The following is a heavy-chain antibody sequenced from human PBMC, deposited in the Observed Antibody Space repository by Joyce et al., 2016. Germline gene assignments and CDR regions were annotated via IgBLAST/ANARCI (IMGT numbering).Heavy chain of an antibody. V-gene: IGHV4-39*01. D-gene: IGHD2-15*01. CDR2: IYYTGGT. CDR1: GGSISSSSYS. Sequence: QLQLQESGPGLVKPSETLSLICTVSGGSISSSSYSWGWIRQPPGKGPEWLGSIYYTGGTYNNPSLTRRVTMSVDTSKNQFSLELSSVTAADTAVYYCARLVVAEARRGFNYLDYWGHGTLVTVSS. J-gene: IGHJ4*01. CDR3: ARLVVAEARRGFNYLDY.